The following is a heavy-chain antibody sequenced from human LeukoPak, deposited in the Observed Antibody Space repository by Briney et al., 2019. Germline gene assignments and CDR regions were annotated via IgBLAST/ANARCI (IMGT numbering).Heavy chain of an antibody. Sequence: SKTLSLTCAVYGGSLSDYYWSWIRQPPGKGLEWIGEINHSGSTNYNPSLKSRVTISLDTSKNQFSLKLSSVTAADTAVYYCASQVRLERRYYYYYMDVWDKGTTVTVSS. D-gene: IGHD1-1*01. CDR3: ASQVRLERRYYYYYMDV. CDR1: GGSLSDYY. CDR2: INHSGST. V-gene: IGHV4-34*01. J-gene: IGHJ6*03.